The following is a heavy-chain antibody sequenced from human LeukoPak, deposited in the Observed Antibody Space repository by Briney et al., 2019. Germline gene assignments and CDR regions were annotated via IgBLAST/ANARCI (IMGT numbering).Heavy chain of an antibody. CDR2: INWNGGST. Sequence: GGSLRLSCAASGFTFDDYGMSWVRQAPGKGLEWVSGINWNGGSTGYADSVKGRLTISRDNAKNSLYLQMNSLRAEDTAVYYCAELGITMIGGVWGKGTTVTISS. J-gene: IGHJ6*04. CDR1: GFTFDDYG. CDR3: AELGITMIGGV. V-gene: IGHV3-20*04. D-gene: IGHD3-10*02.